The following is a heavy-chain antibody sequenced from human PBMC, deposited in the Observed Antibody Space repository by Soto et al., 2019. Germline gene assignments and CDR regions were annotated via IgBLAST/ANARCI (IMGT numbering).Heavy chain of an antibody. D-gene: IGHD2-21*01. CDR3: ARSLLTYFEF. J-gene: IGHJ4*02. CDR2: ISGSGSTT. Sequence: GGSLRLSCTASGFTFSDYYMSWIRQAPGKGLEWLAYISGSGSTTYYTDSVKGRFAISRDNARTSLYLQINSLRVEDSAVYYCARSLLTYFEFWGQGTLVTVSS. V-gene: IGHV3-11*01. CDR1: GFTFSDYY.